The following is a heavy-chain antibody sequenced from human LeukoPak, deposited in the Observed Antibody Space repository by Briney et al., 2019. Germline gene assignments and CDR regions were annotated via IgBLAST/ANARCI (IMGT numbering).Heavy chain of an antibody. V-gene: IGHV1-18*04. CDR2: ISAYNGNT. J-gene: IGHJ5*02. CDR1: GYTFTGYY. Sequence: ASVKVSCKTSGYTFTGYYMHWVRQAPGQGLEWMGWISAYNGNTNYAQKLQGRVTMTTDTSTSTAYMELRSLRSDDAAVYYCARGVVPAAIWFDPWGQGTLVTVSS. D-gene: IGHD2-2*02. CDR3: ARGVVPAAIWFDP.